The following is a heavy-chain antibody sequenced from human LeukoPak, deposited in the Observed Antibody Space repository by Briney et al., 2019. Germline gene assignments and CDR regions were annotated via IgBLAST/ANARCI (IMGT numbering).Heavy chain of an antibody. Sequence: GGSLRLSCAASGFTFSSYAMHWVRQAPGKGLEWVAVISYDGSNKYYADSVKGRFTISRDNSQNTLYPQMNSLRAADTAVYYCARDAFQTLERALDYWGQGTLVTVSS. CDR1: GFTFSSYA. D-gene: IGHD1-26*01. J-gene: IGHJ4*02. CDR3: ARDAFQTLERALDY. V-gene: IGHV3-30*04. CDR2: ISYDGSNK.